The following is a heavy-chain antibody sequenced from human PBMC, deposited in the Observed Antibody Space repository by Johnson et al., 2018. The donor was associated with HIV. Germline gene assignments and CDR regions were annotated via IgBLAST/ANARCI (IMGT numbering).Heavy chain of an antibody. Sequence: EVQLVESGGGLVQPGGSLRLSCAASGFTFSSYDMHWVRQATGKGLEWVSVIYSGGSTYYADSVKGRFTISRDNSKNTLYLQMNSLRAEDTAVYYCAREPGSSSRLGAFDIWGQGTMVTVSS. D-gene: IGHD6-13*01. V-gene: IGHV3-66*02. CDR1: GFTFSSYD. CDR3: AREPGSSSRLGAFDI. J-gene: IGHJ3*02. CDR2: IYSGGST.